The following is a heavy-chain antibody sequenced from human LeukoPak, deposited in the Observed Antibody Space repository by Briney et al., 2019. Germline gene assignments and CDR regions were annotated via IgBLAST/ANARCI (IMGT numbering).Heavy chain of an antibody. CDR2: INHSGST. Sequence: SETLSLTCAVYGGSFSGYYWSWIRQPPGKGLEWIGEINHSGSTNYNPSLKSRVTISVDTSKNQFSLKLSSVTAADTAVYYCARLNPGPLTYYYGSGSYPARRYYYMDVWGKGTTVTISS. D-gene: IGHD3-10*01. CDR3: ARLNPGPLTYYYGSGSYPARRYYYMDV. CDR1: GGSFSGYY. J-gene: IGHJ6*03. V-gene: IGHV4-34*01.